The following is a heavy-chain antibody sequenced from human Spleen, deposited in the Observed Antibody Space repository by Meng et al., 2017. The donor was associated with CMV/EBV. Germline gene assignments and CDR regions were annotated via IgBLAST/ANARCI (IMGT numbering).Heavy chain of an antibody. Sequence: SVKVSCKASGDTFSSYAVSWMRQAPGQGLEWMGGIIPMFGTAKYAQKFQGRVTVTTDKSTTTAYMELSSLRSEDTAVYYCARVLKHPYQLAIIDDAFDIWGQGTMVTVSS. CDR3: ARVLKHPYQLAIIDDAFDI. CDR1: GDTFSSYA. D-gene: IGHD3-9*01. CDR2: IIPMFGTA. V-gene: IGHV1-69*05. J-gene: IGHJ3*02.